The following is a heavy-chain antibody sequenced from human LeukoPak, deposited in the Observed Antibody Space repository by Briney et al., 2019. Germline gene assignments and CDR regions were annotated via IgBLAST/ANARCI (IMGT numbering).Heavy chain of an antibody. Sequence: SETLSLTCTVSDGSINIYYSSWIRQAPGKGLEWIGYIYNSGSTNYNPSLRRRVTISMDTSKKQFSLRLTSVTAADMGMYYCARGYNYGAHYWFDYWGQGTLVTVSS. CDR3: ARGYNYGAHYWFDY. CDR1: DGSINIYY. V-gene: IGHV4-59*01. D-gene: IGHD5-18*01. CDR2: IYNSGST. J-gene: IGHJ4*02.